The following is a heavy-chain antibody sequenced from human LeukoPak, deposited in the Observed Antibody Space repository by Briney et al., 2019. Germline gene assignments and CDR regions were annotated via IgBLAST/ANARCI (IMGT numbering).Heavy chain of an antibody. CDR1: GFTFSSYA. CDR2: ISYDGSNK. J-gene: IGHJ5*02. D-gene: IGHD3-10*01. V-gene: IGHV3-30*04. CDR3: AKDYSKTSYYGSGTYYRPNWFDP. Sequence: GGSLRLSCAASGFTFSSYAMHWVRQAPGKGLEWVAVISYDGSNKYYADSVKGRFTISRDNSKNTLYLQMNSLRAEDTAVYYCAKDYSKTSYYGSGTYYRPNWFDPWGQGTLVTVSS.